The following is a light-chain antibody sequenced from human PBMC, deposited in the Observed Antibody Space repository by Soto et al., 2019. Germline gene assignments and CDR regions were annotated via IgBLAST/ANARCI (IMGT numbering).Light chain of an antibody. CDR1: QSISSY. V-gene: IGKV1-39*01. Sequence: DIQMTQSPSSLSASVGDRVTITCRASQSISSYLNWYQQKPGKAPKLLIYAASSLQSGVPSRFSGSGSGTDFTLTISSLQPEDFATYYCQQYENYPWTFGQGTKVEI. CDR2: AAS. CDR3: QQYENYPWT. J-gene: IGKJ1*01.